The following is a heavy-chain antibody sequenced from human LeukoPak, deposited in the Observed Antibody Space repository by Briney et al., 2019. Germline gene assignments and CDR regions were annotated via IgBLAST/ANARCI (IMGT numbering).Heavy chain of an antibody. V-gene: IGHV1-69*13. Sequence: GASVKVSCKASGGTFSSYAISWVRQAPGQGLEWMGGIIPIFGTANYAQKFQGRVTITADESTSTAYMELSSLRSEDTAVYYCARVEYYDFWSGYYGNWFDPWGQGTLVTVSS. CDR2: IIPIFGTA. CDR1: GGTFSSYA. CDR3: ARVEYYDFWSGYYGNWFDP. D-gene: IGHD3-3*01. J-gene: IGHJ5*02.